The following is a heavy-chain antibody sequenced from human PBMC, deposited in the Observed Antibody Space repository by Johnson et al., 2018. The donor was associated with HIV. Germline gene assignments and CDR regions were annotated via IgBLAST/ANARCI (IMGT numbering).Heavy chain of an antibody. V-gene: IGHV3-23*04. CDR2: ISGSGGST. Sequence: VQLVESGGGLVQPGGSLRLSCAAPGFTFSSYAMSWVRQAPGKGLEWVSAISGSGGSTYYADSVKGRFTISRDNSKNTLYLQMNSLRAEDTALYYCHVVVAADQTNYHDAFDIWGQGKMVTVSS. CDR1: GFTFSSYA. J-gene: IGHJ3*02. D-gene: IGHD2-15*01. CDR3: HVVVAADQTNYHDAFDI.